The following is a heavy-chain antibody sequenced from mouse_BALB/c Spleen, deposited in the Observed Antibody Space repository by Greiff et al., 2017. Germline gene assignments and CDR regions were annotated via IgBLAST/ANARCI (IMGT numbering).Heavy chain of an antibody. CDR3: VREGDGSLFAY. CDR1: GFSLTSYD. Sequence: VQLVESGPGLVAPSQSLSITCTVSGFSLTSYDISWIRQPPGKGLEWLGVIWTGGGTNYNSAFMSRLSISKDNSKSQVFLKMNSLQTDDTAIYYCVREGDGSLFAYWGQGTLVTVSA. J-gene: IGHJ3*01. CDR2: IWTGGGT. D-gene: IGHD1-1*01. V-gene: IGHV2-9-2*01.